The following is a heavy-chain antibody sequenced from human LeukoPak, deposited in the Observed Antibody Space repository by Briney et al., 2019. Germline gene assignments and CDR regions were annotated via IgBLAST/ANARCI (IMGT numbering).Heavy chain of an antibody. V-gene: IGHV3-48*03. CDR1: GFTFRSFE. CDR2: ISSSGKTI. CDR3: ARVYGGNPDY. D-gene: IGHD4-23*01. J-gene: IGHJ4*02. Sequence: PGGSLRLSCAASGFTFRSFEMNWVRPAPGKGLEWVSYISSSGKTIYYADSVKGRFIISRDNAKNSLYMQINSLRVEDTAVYYCARVYGGNPDYWGQGTLVTVSS.